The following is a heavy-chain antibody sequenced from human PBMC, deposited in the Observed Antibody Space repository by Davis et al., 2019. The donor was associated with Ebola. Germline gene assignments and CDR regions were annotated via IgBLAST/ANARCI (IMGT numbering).Heavy chain of an antibody. CDR3: ARGMRYYFDY. CDR1: AGSISSYY. J-gene: IGHJ4*02. Sequence: SETLSLACPLSAGSISSYYCSWNRQPPGKGLEWNGYIYYSGSTNYHPSLKSRATISVDTSKNQFSLKLSSVTAADTAVYYCARGMRYYFDYWGQGTLVTVSS. CDR2: IYYSGST. V-gene: IGHV4-59*01.